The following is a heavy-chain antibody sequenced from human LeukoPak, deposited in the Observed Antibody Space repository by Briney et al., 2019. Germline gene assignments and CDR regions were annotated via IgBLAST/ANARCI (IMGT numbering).Heavy chain of an antibody. V-gene: IGHV4-4*02. Sequence: SGTLSLTCAVSGGSLSSSNWWSWIRPPPGKGLEWIGEIYHSGSSNYNPSLKSRVTISVDKSKTQFSLKLSSVTAADTAVYYCGRDKWEHRYAFDIWGQGTMVTVSS. CDR1: GGSLSSSNW. D-gene: IGHD1-26*01. CDR3: GRDKWEHRYAFDI. CDR2: IYHSGSS. J-gene: IGHJ3*02.